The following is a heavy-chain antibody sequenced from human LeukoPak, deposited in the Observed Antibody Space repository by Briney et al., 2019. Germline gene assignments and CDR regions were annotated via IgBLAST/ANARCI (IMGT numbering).Heavy chain of an antibody. CDR3: AKIIGYGDFLFDY. D-gene: IGHD4-17*01. J-gene: IGHJ4*02. CDR1: GFTVSSNY. Sequence: GGSLRLSCAASGFTVSSNYMSWVRQAPGKGLEWVSVIYSGGSTYYADSVKGRFTISRDNSKNTLYLQMNSLRAEDTAVYYCAKIIGYGDFLFDYWGQGTLVTVSS. CDR2: IYSGGST. V-gene: IGHV3-53*01.